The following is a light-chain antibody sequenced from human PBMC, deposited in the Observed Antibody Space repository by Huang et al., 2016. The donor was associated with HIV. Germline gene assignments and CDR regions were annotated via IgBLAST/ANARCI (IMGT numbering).Light chain of an antibody. V-gene: IGKV1-6*01. Sequence: AIQMTQSPSSLSASVGDRVTITCRASQGIRTDLGWYQQKPGKAPKLLIYAASTLQSGVPSRFSGSGSGTDFTLTISSLQPEDFATYYCLQDYTYPLTFGPGTKVDIK. J-gene: IGKJ3*01. CDR3: LQDYTYPLT. CDR2: AAS. CDR1: QGIRTD.